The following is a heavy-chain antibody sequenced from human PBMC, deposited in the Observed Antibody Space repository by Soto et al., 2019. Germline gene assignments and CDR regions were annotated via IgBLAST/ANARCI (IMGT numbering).Heavy chain of an antibody. V-gene: IGHV4-34*01. CDR3: VRGPYNYDSRYFDY. CDR2: INHSGIT. J-gene: IGHJ4*02. Sequence: SETLSLTCTVSGGSFSGYFWTWIRQPPGKGLEWLAEINHSGITNYNPSVESRVSMSVDTSKNQFSLRLYSVTAADTAVYYCVRGPYNYDSRYFDYWGQGTLVTVSS. D-gene: IGHD1-20*01. CDR1: GGSFSGYF.